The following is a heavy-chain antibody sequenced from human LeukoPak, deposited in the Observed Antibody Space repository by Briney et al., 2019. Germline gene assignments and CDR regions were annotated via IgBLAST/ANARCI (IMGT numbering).Heavy chain of an antibody. CDR3: ARWRDGYNIAPRGGYYYYMDV. CDR1: GGSISSYY. J-gene: IGHJ6*03. V-gene: IGHV4-59*01. D-gene: IGHD5-24*01. CDR2: IYYSGST. Sequence: PSETLSLTCTVSGGSISSYYWSWIRQPPGKGLEWIGYIYYSGSTNYNPSLKSRVTISVDTSKNQFSLKLSSVTAADTAVYYCARWRDGYNIAPRGGYYYYMDVWGKGTTVTISS.